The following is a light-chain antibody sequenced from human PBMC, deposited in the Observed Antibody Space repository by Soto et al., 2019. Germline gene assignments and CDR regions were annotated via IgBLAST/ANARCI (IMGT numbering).Light chain of an antibody. J-gene: IGKJ4*01. Sequence: DIQMTQSPSTLYASVGDRVTITCRASQSIGASLAWFQQKPGKAPNLLIYKASCLESGVPSRFSGSGSGTEFTLAISTLQPDDFATYYCRQYNSSPLTFGGGTKVEIK. CDR2: KAS. CDR1: QSIGAS. CDR3: RQYNSSPLT. V-gene: IGKV1-5*03.